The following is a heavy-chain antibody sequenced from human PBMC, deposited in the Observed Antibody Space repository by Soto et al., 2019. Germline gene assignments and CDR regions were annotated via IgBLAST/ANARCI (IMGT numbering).Heavy chain of an antibody. CDR3: ESIAAPGTTHFDF. V-gene: IGHV4-39*01. CDR1: GVSISSSSYY. D-gene: IGHD6-13*01. CDR2: IYYIGNT. Sequence: ETLTPTCTVSGVSISSSSYYWGWIGHSPGKGLEWIGNIYYIGNTFYNPSLQSRVAISVDTSKNQFYLHLSSVTAADRAIFHCESIAAPGTTHFDFWGQGTQVTISS. J-gene: IGHJ4*02.